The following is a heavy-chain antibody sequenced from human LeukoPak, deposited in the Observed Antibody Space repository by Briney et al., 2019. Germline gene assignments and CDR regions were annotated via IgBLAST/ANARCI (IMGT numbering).Heavy chain of an antibody. CDR3: ARRDDFDI. Sequence: HPGGSLRLSCAASGFTFSTYHMNWVRQAPGKGLEWVSFISTSSSTTIYYADSVKGRFTISRDDAKNSLYLQMNSLRLEDTAIYYCARRDDFDIWGQGTLVTVSS. V-gene: IGHV3-48*04. CDR2: ISTSSSTTI. J-gene: IGHJ3*02. CDR1: GFTFSTYH.